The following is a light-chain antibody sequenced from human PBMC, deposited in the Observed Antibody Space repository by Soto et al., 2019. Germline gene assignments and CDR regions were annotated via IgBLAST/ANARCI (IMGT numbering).Light chain of an antibody. J-gene: IGKJ1*01. CDR2: DAS. Sequence: DIQIAQDTSTPSASLGGTLTITCPASQSISRWLAWYQQKPGKAPKILISDASILESGVPSRFSGTGSGTEFTLTISSLQPDDFATYYCQQYNSYSPWAFGQGTKVDIK. CDR3: QQYNSYSPWA. CDR1: QSISRW. V-gene: IGKV1-5*01.